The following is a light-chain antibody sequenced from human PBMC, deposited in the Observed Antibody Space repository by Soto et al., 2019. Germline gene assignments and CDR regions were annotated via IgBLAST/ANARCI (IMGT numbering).Light chain of an antibody. V-gene: IGKV1-5*03. CDR3: QQYNSYPYT. CDR2: KAS. CDR1: QSISSW. J-gene: IGKJ2*01. Sequence: DIQMTQSPSTLSASVGDRVTITCRASQSISSWLAWYQQKPGRAPMLLIYKASCLESGVPSRFSGSGSGTEFTLTISSLQPDDFATYYCQQYNSYPYTFGQGTKLEIK.